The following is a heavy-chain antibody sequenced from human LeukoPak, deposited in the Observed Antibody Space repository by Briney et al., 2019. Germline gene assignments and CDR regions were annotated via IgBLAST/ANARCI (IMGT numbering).Heavy chain of an antibody. J-gene: IGHJ6*02. Sequence: ASVKVSCKASGYTFTGYYMHWVRQAPGQGLEWMGWINPNSGGTNYAQKFQGRVTMTRDTSISTAYMEPSRLRSDDTVVYYCARGSAAAADYYYYGMDVWGQGTTVTVSS. CDR3: ARGSAAAADYYYYGMDV. V-gene: IGHV1-2*02. CDR1: GYTFTGYY. CDR2: INPNSGGT. D-gene: IGHD6-13*01.